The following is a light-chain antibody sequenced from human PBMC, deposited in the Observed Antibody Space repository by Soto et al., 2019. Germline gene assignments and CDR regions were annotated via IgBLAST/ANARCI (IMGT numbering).Light chain of an antibody. Sequence: IVLTQSPGTLSLSPGERATLSCRASQSVSSTYLIWYQQQPGQAPRLLIYGASSRATGVPDRLSGGGSGTDFTLTISRMEPEDFAVYYCQQYGSSASFGQGTKVDIK. CDR3: QQYGSSAS. CDR2: GAS. V-gene: IGKV3-20*01. J-gene: IGKJ1*01. CDR1: QSVSSTY.